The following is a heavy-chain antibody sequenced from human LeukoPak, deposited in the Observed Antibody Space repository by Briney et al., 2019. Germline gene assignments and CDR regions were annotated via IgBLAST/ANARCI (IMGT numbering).Heavy chain of an antibody. D-gene: IGHD6-13*01. CDR3: ARGAIDSSWYYFDY. CDR2: ISGSSGYI. J-gene: IGHJ4*02. CDR1: GVTFSGYS. Sequence: GGGLRLSCAPSGVTFSGYSMNWGRQAPGGGVEWVSYISGSSGYIYYAGSVKGRFTISRDNAKNSLYLQMNSLRAEDTAVYYCARGAIDSSWYYFDYWGQGTLVTVSS. V-gene: IGHV3-21*01.